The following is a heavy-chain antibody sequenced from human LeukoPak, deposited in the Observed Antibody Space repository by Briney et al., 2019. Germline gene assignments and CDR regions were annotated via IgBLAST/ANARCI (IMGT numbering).Heavy chain of an antibody. V-gene: IGHV3-23*01. J-gene: IGHJ4*02. D-gene: IGHD3-22*01. CDR1: GFTFSSYA. CDR2: IGGSGGGT. Sequence: GGSLRLSCAASGFTFSSYAMSWVPQAPGKGLEWVSAIGGSGGGTYYADSVKGRFTISRDNSKNTLYLQMNSLRAEDTAFYYCAKAEVITMVVVVITPFDYWGQGTLVTVSS. CDR3: AKAEVITMVVVVITPFDY.